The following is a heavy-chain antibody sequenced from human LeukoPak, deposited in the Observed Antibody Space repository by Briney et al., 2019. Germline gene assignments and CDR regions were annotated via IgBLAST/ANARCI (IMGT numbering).Heavy chain of an antibody. Sequence: SETLSLTCAVYGGSFSGYYWSWIRQPPGKGLEWIGEINHSGSTNYNPSLKSRVTISVDTSKNQFSLKLSSVTAADTAVYYCARGIRGTALYYYYGMDVWGQGTTVTVSS. D-gene: IGHD1-26*01. CDR3: ARGIRGTALYYYYGMDV. V-gene: IGHV4-34*01. CDR1: GGSFSGYY. J-gene: IGHJ6*02. CDR2: INHSGST.